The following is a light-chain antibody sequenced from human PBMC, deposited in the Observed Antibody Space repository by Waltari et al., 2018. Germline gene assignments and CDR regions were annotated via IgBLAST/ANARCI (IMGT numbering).Light chain of an antibody. V-gene: IGLV2-8*01. CDR3: SSYTHINNFAL. CDR2: EVT. CDR1: SSDVGGYEY. Sequence: QSALTQPPSASGSPGQSVTISCAGTSSDVGGYEYVSWHQQHPGKPPQLLIFEVTKRPSGAPVGFSGSNSDNTASLAVSGLQAEDKADYYCSSYTHINNFALFGGGTELTVL. J-gene: IGLJ2*01.